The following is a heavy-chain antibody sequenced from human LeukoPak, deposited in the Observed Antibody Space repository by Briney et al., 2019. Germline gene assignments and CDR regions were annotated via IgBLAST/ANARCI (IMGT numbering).Heavy chain of an antibody. D-gene: IGHD6-19*01. CDR2: INHSGST. CDR3: ARDVRVAGTYNFDY. J-gene: IGHJ4*02. Sequence: KPSETLSLTCAVYGGSFSGYYWSWIRQPPGKGLEWIGEINHSGSTNYNPSLKSRVTISVDTSKNQFSLKLSSVTAADTAVYYCARDVRVAGTYNFDYWGQGTLVTVSS. CDR1: GGSFSGYY. V-gene: IGHV4-34*01.